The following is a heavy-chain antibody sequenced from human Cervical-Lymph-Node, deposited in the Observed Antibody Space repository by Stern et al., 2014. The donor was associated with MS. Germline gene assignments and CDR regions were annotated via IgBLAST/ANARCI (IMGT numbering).Heavy chain of an antibody. V-gene: IGHV4-4*02. J-gene: IGHJ4*02. CDR1: GGSIDGSDW. Sequence: QVQLQESGPGLVKPSGTLSLTCTVSGGSIDGSDWWSWVRQPPGKGLEWIGEIYHTGSTNYNPSLKSRSSMSVDKSKNQFSLNLTSVTAADTAVYYCARAGLYDYWGQGTLVTVSS. CDR2: IYHTGST. CDR3: ARAGLYDY. D-gene: IGHD2/OR15-2a*01.